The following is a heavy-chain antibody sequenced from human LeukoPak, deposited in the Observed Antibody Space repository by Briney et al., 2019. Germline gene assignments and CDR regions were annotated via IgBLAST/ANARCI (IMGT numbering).Heavy chain of an antibody. D-gene: IGHD2-8*01. J-gene: IGHJ5*02. CDR2: VNPNTGNT. Sequence: ASVKVSCKASGFTFTMYDISWVRQATGQGLEWMGWVNPNTGNTVYSQKFQGRVIISRNTSINTVYMDLSSLRSEDTAIYYCARGRLGQGTNIKNNWFDPWGQGTLVAVSS. CDR1: GFTFTMYD. CDR3: ARGRLGQGTNIKNNWFDP. V-gene: IGHV1-8*03.